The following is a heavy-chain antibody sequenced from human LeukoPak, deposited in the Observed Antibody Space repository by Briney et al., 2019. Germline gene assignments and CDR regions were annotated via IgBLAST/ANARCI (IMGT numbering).Heavy chain of an antibody. CDR1: GFTFSSYS. CDR3: ARGGVVTVATDY. Sequence: PGGSLRLSCAASGFTFSSYSMNWVRQAPGKGLEWVSSISSSSSYIYYADSVKGQFTISRDNAKNSLYLQMNSLRAEDTAVYYCARGGVVTVATDYWGQGTLVTVSS. V-gene: IGHV3-21*01. J-gene: IGHJ4*02. CDR2: ISSSSSYI. D-gene: IGHD3-3*01.